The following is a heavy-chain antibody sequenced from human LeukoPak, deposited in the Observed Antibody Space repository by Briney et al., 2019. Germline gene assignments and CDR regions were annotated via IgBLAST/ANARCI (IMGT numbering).Heavy chain of an antibody. CDR1: GFNVSNNY. D-gene: IGHD4-23*01. J-gene: IGHJ4*02. CDR3: ARRGDGGRSFDY. Sequence: GGSLRLSCAASGFNVSNNYMTWVRQAPGKGLEWVSLIYSSGSTYYADSVKGRFTISRDNSKNTLYLQVNSLRAEDTAVYYCARRGDGGRSFDYWGQGTLVTVSS. CDR2: IYSSGST. V-gene: IGHV3-53*01.